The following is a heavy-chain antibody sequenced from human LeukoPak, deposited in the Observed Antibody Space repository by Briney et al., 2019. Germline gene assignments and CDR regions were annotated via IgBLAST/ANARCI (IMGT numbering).Heavy chain of an antibody. Sequence: SETLSLTCAVYGGSFSGYYWSGIRQPPGKGLEWIGEINHSGSTNYNPSRKSRVTISVDTSKNQFSLKLSSVTAADTAVYYCARVDTAMADAFDIWGQGTMVTVSS. CDR3: ARVDTAMADAFDI. CDR1: GGSFSGYY. V-gene: IGHV4-34*01. CDR2: INHSGST. D-gene: IGHD5-18*01. J-gene: IGHJ3*02.